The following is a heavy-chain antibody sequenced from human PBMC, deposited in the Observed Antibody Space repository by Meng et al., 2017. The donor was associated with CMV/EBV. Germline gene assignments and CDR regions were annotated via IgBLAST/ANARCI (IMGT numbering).Heavy chain of an antibody. CDR3: ARDGPYGDPLHY. CDR1: RFTVSSYY. Sequence: GESLKIFRAASRFTVSSYYMSWVRQAPGKGLEWVSVIYSGGSTYYADSVKGRFTISRDNSKNTLYLQMNSLRAEDTAVYYCARDGPYGDPLHYWGQGTLVTVSS. J-gene: IGHJ4*02. CDR2: IYSGGST. V-gene: IGHV3-66*02. D-gene: IGHD4-17*01.